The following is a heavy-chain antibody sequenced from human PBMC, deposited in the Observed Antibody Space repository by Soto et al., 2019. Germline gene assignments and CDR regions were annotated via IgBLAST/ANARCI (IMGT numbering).Heavy chain of an antibody. CDR3: ARTYSTSLRYFDY. V-gene: IGHV3-23*01. CDR1: GFIFTSSA. CDR2: ISGSGGST. D-gene: IGHD5-18*01. Sequence: GGSLRLSCAASGFIFTSSALSWVRQAPGKGLEWVSTISGSGGSTYYADSVKGRFTISRDSSKNTLYLQMNSLRADDTALYYCARTYSTSLRYFDYWGQGTLVTVS. J-gene: IGHJ4*03.